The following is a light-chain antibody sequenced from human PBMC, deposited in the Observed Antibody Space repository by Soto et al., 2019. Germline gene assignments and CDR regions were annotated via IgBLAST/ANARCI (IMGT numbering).Light chain of an antibody. CDR1: QTISSW. CDR3: QHYNSYSEA. V-gene: IGKV1-5*03. J-gene: IGKJ1*01. CDR2: KAS. Sequence: DIQMTQSPSTLSGSVGDRVTITCRASQTISSWLAWYQQKPGKAPKLLIYKASTLKSGVPSRFSGSGSGTEFTLTISSLQPDDFATYYCQHYNSYSEAVGQGTKGEIK.